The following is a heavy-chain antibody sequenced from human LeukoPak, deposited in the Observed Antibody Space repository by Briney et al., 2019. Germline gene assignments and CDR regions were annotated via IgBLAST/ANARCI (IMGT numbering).Heavy chain of an antibody. V-gene: IGHV3-74*01. D-gene: IGHD5-18*01. CDR2: IKGDGSST. J-gene: IGHJ4*02. Sequence: GGSLRLSCAASGFTFSSYWMHWVRHTPGKGLVWVSRIKGDGSSTSYADSVKGRFTISRDNAKNTLYLQMNSLRAEDTAVYYCARDGYSFGHDFDFWGQGTLVAVSS. CDR1: GFTFSSYW. CDR3: ARDGYSFGHDFDF.